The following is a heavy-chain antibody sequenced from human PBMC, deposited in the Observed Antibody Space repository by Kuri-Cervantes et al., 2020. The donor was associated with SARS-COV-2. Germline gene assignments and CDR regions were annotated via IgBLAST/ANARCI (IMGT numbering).Heavy chain of an antibody. CDR1: GFTFSNYG. J-gene: IGHJ2*01. CDR3: ARDGGKGHGPGLYYWYFNL. V-gene: IGHV3-30*03. D-gene: IGHD2-15*01. CDR2: ISYDGGNE. Sequence: GESLKISCAASGFTFSNYGIHWVRQAPGKGLEWVAVISYDGGNEYYADSVKGRFTIPRDNSKNTLYLQMNSLRPEDTAVYYCARDGGKGHGPGLYYWYFNLWGRGTLVTVSS.